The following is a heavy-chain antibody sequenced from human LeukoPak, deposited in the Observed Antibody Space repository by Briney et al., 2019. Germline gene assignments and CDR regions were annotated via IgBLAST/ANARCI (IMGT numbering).Heavy chain of an antibody. Sequence: PSETLSLTCTVSGGSISNDYWSWVRQPPGKGLEWIGYIYYTGSTNYNPSLKSRVTISVDTSKNQLSLKLSSVTAADTAVYYCARGGLSYYYDSSGYARFDYWGQGTLVTVSS. CDR1: GGSISNDY. J-gene: IGHJ4*02. CDR3: ARGGLSYYYDSSGYARFDY. D-gene: IGHD3-22*01. CDR2: IYYTGST. V-gene: IGHV4-59*08.